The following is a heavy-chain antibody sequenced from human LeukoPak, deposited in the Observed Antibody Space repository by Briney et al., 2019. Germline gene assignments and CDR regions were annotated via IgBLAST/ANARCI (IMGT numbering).Heavy chain of an antibody. D-gene: IGHD4-17*01. J-gene: IGHJ6*02. Sequence: GGSLRLSCAASGFTFSSYAMSWVRQAPGKGREWVSAISGSGGSTYYADSVKGRFTISRDNSKNTLYLQMNSLRAEDTAVYYCAKYISGGDPYYGMDVWGQGTTVTVSS. CDR3: AKYISGGDPYYGMDV. CDR2: ISGSGGST. CDR1: GFTFSSYA. V-gene: IGHV3-23*01.